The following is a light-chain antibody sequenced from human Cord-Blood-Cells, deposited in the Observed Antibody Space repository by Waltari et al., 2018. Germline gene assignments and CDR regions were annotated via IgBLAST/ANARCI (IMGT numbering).Light chain of an antibody. Sequence: QSALTQPASVSGSPGQSITIPCTETSSDVGGYNYVPWYQQHPGKAPNLMIYDVSNRPSGVSNRFSGSKSGNTASLTISGLQAEDEADYYCSSYTSSSTWVFGGGTKLTVL. CDR1: SSDVGGYNY. V-gene: IGLV2-14*01. CDR2: DVS. CDR3: SSYTSSSTWV. J-gene: IGLJ3*02.